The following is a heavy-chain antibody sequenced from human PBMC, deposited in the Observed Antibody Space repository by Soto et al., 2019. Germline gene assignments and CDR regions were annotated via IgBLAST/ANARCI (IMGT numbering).Heavy chain of an antibody. CDR1: GFTFRSFV. V-gene: IGHV3-30*19. Sequence: QVQLVESGGGVVQPGTSLRLSCVGSGFTFRSFVIHWVRQAPGKGLEWVALTSYDGSNTYYDDSVKGRFTISRDNSRNTVDVQIGSLRLEDTALYYCARWGTTGGLDVWGQGTLVSVSS. CDR3: ARWGTTGGLDV. D-gene: IGHD3-16*01. J-gene: IGHJ4*02. CDR2: TSYDGSNT.